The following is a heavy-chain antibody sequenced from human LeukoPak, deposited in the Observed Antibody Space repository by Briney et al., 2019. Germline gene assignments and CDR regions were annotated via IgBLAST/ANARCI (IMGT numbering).Heavy chain of an antibody. CDR1: GFTFSDYW. Sequence: GGSLRLSCAASGFTFSDYWIHWVRQAPGKGLVWVSRINADGSITNYADSVKGRFSISRDNAKNTLYLKMSSLRAEDTAVYYCARDRGPRTGFMVREAYDYWGQGTLVTVSS. V-gene: IGHV3-74*01. D-gene: IGHD3-10*01. J-gene: IGHJ4*02. CDR3: ARDRGPRTGFMVREAYDY. CDR2: INADGSIT.